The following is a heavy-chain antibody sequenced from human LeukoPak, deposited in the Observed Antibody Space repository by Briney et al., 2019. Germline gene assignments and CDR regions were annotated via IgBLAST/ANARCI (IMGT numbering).Heavy chain of an antibody. CDR3: ARRWRVVGATSHLDY. D-gene: IGHD1-26*01. Sequence: NSSETLSLTCTVSGGSISSSSYYWGWIRQPPGKGLEWIGSIYYSGSTYYNPSLKSRVTISVDTSKNQFSLKLSSVTAADTAVYYCARRWRVVGATSHLDYWGQGTLVTVSS. CDR2: IYYSGST. CDR1: GGSISSSSYY. J-gene: IGHJ4*02. V-gene: IGHV4-39*01.